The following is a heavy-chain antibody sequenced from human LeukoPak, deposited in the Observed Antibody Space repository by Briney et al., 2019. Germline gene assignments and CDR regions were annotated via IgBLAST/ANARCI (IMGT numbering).Heavy chain of an antibody. V-gene: IGHV1-24*01. CDR3: ATVGGSYYNWFDP. Sequence: ASVKVSCKVSRYTLTELSMHWVRQAPGKGLEWMGGFDPEDGETICAQKFQGRVTMTEGTSTDTAYMELSSLRSEDTAVYYCATVGGSYYNWFDPWGQGTLVTVSS. CDR2: FDPEDGET. J-gene: IGHJ5*02. D-gene: IGHD1-26*01. CDR1: RYTLTELS.